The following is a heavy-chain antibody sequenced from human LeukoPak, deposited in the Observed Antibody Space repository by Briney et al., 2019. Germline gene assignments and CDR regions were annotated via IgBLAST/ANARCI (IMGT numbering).Heavy chain of an antibody. Sequence: GGSLRLSCAASGFTFSSYGMHWVRQAPGKGLEWVAVISYDGSNKYYADSVKGRFTISRDNSKNTLYLQMNSLRAEDTAVYYCARDCGNILRGWFDPWGQGTLVTVSS. CDR1: GFTFSSYG. CDR2: ISYDGSNK. J-gene: IGHJ5*02. CDR3: ARDCGNILRGWFDP. D-gene: IGHD2-21*01. V-gene: IGHV3-30*03.